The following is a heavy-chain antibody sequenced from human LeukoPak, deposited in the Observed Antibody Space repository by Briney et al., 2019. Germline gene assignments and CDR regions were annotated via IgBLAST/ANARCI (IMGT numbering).Heavy chain of an antibody. CDR1: GFTFSSYG. V-gene: IGHV3-33*01. Sequence: PGRSLRLSCAASGFTFSSYGMHWVRQAPGKGLEWVAVIWYDGSNKYYADSVKGRFTISRDNSKNTLYLQMNSLRAEDTAVYYCAREITYYYDSSGYYGLDYWGQGTLVTVSS. D-gene: IGHD3-22*01. CDR3: AREITYYYDSSGYYGLDY. J-gene: IGHJ4*02. CDR2: IWYDGSNK.